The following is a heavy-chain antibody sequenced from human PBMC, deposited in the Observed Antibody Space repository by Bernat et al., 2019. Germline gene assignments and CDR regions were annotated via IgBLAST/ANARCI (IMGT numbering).Heavy chain of an antibody. CDR2: ISSSSSYT. CDR3: ARGSRIADEAFDI. CDR1: GFTFSDYY. J-gene: IGHJ3*02. Sequence: QVQLVESGGGLVKPGGSLRLSCAASGFTFSDYYMSWIRQAPGKGLEWVSYISSSSSYTNYADSVKGRFTISRDNAKNSLYLQMNSLRAEDTAVYYCARGSRIADEAFDIWGQGTMVTVSS. D-gene: IGHD6-13*01. V-gene: IGHV3-11*06.